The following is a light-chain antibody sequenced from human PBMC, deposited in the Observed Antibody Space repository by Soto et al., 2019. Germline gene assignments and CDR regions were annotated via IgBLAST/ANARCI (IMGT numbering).Light chain of an antibody. CDR1: QDISNY. Sequence: DIQMTQSPSSLSASVGDRVTITCQASQDISNYLNWYQQKPGKAPQLLIYDASNLETGVPSRFSGSGSWTDFTFTISSLQHEDIATYYCQKYANLPRVTFGQGTRLEIK. J-gene: IGKJ5*01. V-gene: IGKV1-33*01. CDR3: QKYANLPRVT. CDR2: DAS.